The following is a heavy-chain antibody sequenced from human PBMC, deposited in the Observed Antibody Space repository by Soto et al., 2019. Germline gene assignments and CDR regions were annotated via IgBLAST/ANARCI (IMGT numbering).Heavy chain of an antibody. D-gene: IGHD3-3*01. CDR3: ARDKDQYDFWGGTLDS. Sequence: QLVESGGGVVQPERSLKLSCTASNFVFSVYALHWVRQAPCKGLEWVALISYDGGNKYYADSVKGRFTISRDNSKNTLYLQMNSLRREDTAVHYCARDKDQYDFWGGTLDSWGQGTLVSVSS. CDR1: NFVFSVYA. J-gene: IGHJ4*02. CDR2: ISYDGGNK. V-gene: IGHV3-30-3*01.